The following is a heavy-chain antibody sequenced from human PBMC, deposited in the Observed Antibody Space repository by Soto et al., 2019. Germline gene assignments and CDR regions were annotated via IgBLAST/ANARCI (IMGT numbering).Heavy chain of an antibody. D-gene: IGHD3-16*01. CDR1: GGSVNSGSYY. CDR2: IYYSGST. CDR3: ARELRLGGTSVDY. Sequence: QVHLQESGPGLVKPSETLSLTCAVSGGSVNSGSYYWSWIRQPPGKGLEWIGYIYYSGSTNYNPSLKSRVTISLDTSKNQFSLKLTSVTAADTAVYYCARELRLGGTSVDYWGHGTLVTVAS. J-gene: IGHJ4*01. V-gene: IGHV4-61*01.